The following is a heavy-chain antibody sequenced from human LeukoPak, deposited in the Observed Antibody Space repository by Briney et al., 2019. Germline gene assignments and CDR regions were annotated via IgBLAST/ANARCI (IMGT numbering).Heavy chain of an antibody. V-gene: IGHV3-20*04. J-gene: IGHJ6*03. D-gene: IGHD6-13*01. Sequence: PGGSLRLSCAASGFTFDDYGMSWVRQAPGKGLEWVSGINWNGGSTGYADSVKGRFTISRDNAKNSLYLQMNSLRAEDTALYYCAREGIAAAGMVGYYYYMDVWGKGTTVTVSS. CDR3: AREGIAAAGMVGYYYYMDV. CDR2: INWNGGST. CDR1: GFTFDDYG.